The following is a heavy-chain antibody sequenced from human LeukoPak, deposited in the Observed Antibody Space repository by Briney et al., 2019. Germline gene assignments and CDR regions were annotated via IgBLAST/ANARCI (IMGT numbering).Heavy chain of an antibody. V-gene: IGHV1-18*01. Sequence: APVKVSCKASGYTFTSYGISWVRQAPGQGLEWMGWISAYNGNTNYAQKLQGRVTMTTDTSTSTAYMELRSLRSDDTAVYYCARDSLRRITMIVVVHPPDYWGQGTLVTVSS. J-gene: IGHJ4*02. CDR1: GYTFTSYG. CDR2: ISAYNGNT. CDR3: ARDSLRRITMIVVVHPPDY. D-gene: IGHD3-22*01.